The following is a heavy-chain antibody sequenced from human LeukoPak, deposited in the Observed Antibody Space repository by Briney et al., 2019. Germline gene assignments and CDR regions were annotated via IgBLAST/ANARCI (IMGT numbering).Heavy chain of an antibody. J-gene: IGHJ4*02. Sequence: GASVKISCKASGYIFTNYEMNWVRQAPGQGLEWMGWINTNTGNPTYAQGSTGRFVFSLDTSVSAAYLQISSLQAEDTAVYYCARASGYCSGIGCYLHFDCWGQGTLVTVSS. D-gene: IGHD2-15*01. CDR1: GYIFTNYE. V-gene: IGHV7-4-1*02. CDR2: INTNTGNP. CDR3: ARASGYCSGIGCYLHFDC.